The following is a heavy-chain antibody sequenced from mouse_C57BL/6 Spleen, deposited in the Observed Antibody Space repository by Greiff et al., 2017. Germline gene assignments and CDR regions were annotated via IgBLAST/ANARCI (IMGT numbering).Heavy chain of an antibody. CDR2: INPYNGGT. J-gene: IGHJ1*03. CDR3: ARGGYYGNFFYWYFDV. D-gene: IGHD2-1*01. CDR1: GYTFTDYY. Sequence: VTPGASVKMSCKASGYTFTDYYMNWVKQSHGKSLEWIGVINPYNGGTSYNQKFKGKATLTVDKSSSTAYMELNSLTSEDSAVYYCARGGYYGNFFYWYFDVWGTGTTVTVSS. V-gene: IGHV1-19*01.